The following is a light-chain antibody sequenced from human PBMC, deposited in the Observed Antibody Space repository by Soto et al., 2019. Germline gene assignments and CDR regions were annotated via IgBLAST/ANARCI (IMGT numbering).Light chain of an antibody. V-gene: IGLV2-23*03. CDR2: EGT. Sequence: QSALTQPASVSGSPGQSITISCTGTSSDVGSYTLVSWCQQHPGKAPKLMIYEGTKRPSGVSNRFSGSKSGNTASLTISGLQAEDEADYYCCLYAGTTTFVFGGGTKLTVL. CDR1: SSDVGSYTL. CDR3: CLYAGTTTFV. J-gene: IGLJ2*01.